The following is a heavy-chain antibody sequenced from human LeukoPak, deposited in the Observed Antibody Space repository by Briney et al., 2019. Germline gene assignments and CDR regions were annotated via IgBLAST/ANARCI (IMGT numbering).Heavy chain of an antibody. J-gene: IGHJ6*02. Sequence: ASVKVSCKASGYTFTGYYMHWVRQAPGQGLEWLGWINPNSGGTNYAQKFQGRVTITRDTSISTAYMELSRLRSDDTAVYYCAGIAVDNTYYYYGMDVWGQGTTVTVSS. CDR3: AGIAVDNTYYYYGMDV. D-gene: IGHD6-19*01. V-gene: IGHV1-2*02. CDR1: GYTFTGYY. CDR2: INPNSGGT.